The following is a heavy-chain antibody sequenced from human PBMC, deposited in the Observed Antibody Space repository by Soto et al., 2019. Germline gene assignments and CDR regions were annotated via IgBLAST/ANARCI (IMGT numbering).Heavy chain of an antibody. V-gene: IGHV1-18*01. D-gene: IGHD2-2*01. J-gene: IGHJ6*03. Sequence: ASVKVSWKASGYTFTSYGISWVRQAPGQGLEWMGWISAYNGNTNYAQKLQGRVTMTTDTSTSTAYMELRSLTSDDTAVYYCARTHVVPGPSYYYYYYMDVWGKGTTVTVSS. CDR1: GYTFTSYG. CDR3: ARTHVVPGPSYYYYYYMDV. CDR2: ISAYNGNT.